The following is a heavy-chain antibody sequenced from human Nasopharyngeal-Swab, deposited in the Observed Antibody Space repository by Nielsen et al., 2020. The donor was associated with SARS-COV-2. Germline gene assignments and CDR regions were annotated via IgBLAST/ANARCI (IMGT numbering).Heavy chain of an antibody. J-gene: IGHJ4*02. Sequence: GASLQISCAASGFTFSSYSMNWVRQAPGKGLEWVSYISSSSSTIYYADSVKGRFTISRDNAKNSLYLQMNSLRAEDTAVYYCAREEELGTAYYFDYWGQGTRVTVSS. V-gene: IGHV3-48*01. CDR3: AREEELGTAYYFDY. CDR2: ISSSSSTI. CDR1: GFTFSSYS. D-gene: IGHD1-14*01.